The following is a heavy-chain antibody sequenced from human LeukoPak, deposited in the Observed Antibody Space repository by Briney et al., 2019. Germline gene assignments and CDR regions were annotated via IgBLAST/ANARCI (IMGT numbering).Heavy chain of an antibody. J-gene: IGHJ4*02. D-gene: IGHD3-22*01. CDR1: DGSISSYY. CDR3: ARQPDYYDSSGYFDS. V-gene: IGHV4-59*08. Sequence: PSETLSLTCTVSDGSISSYYWSWIRKPPGKGLEWIGHIYDSGSTNYNPSLKSRVTISVDTSKNQFSLKLSSVTAADTAVYYCARQPDYYDSSGYFDSWGQGTLVTVSS. CDR2: IYDSGST.